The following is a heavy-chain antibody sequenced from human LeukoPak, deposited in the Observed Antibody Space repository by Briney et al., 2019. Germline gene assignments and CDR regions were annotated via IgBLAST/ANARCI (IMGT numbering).Heavy chain of an antibody. CDR1: GVTISNGSHY. Sequence: SETLSFTCIGSGVTISNGSHYWSWIRQPAGKGREWIGSIYTSGSTNYNPSLKGRVTISIGTSKNKFSLRLSSVTAADTAVYYCAGGTVLLWFGELLPDAFDIWGKGTMVTVSS. V-gene: IGHV4-61*02. CDR3: AGGTVLLWFGELLPDAFDI. J-gene: IGHJ3*02. D-gene: IGHD3-10*01. CDR2: IYTSGST.